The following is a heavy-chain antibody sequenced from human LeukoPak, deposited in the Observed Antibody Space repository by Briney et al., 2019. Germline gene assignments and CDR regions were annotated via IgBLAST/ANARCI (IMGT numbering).Heavy chain of an antibody. J-gene: IGHJ5*02. Sequence: SQTLSLTCTVSGGSISSGGYYWSWIRQHPGKGLEWIGYIYYSGSTCYNPSLKSRVTISVDTSKNQFSLKLSSVTAADTAVYYCARRGYSYGYWFDPWGQGTLVTVSS. V-gene: IGHV4-31*03. D-gene: IGHD5-18*01. CDR2: IYYSGST. CDR1: GGSISSGGYY. CDR3: ARRGYSYGYWFDP.